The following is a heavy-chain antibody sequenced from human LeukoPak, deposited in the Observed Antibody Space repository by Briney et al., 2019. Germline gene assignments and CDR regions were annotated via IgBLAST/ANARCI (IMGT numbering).Heavy chain of an antibody. J-gene: IGHJ2*01. CDR1: GLTFSRYS. Sequence: GGSLRLSCAASGLTFSRYSMNWVRQAPGKGLEWVPSISSGSSYIYYVDSVKGRFTVSRDNAKNSLYLQMNSLRAEDTAVYYCAGSDTIGYLPREWDYWYFDLWGRGTLVTVSS. V-gene: IGHV3-21*01. CDR2: ISSGSSYI. CDR3: AGSDTIGYLPREWDYWYFDL. D-gene: IGHD3-22*01.